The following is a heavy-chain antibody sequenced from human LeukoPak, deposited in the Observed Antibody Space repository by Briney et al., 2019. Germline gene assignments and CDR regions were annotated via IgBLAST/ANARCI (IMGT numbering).Heavy chain of an antibody. V-gene: IGHV4-4*07. CDR1: GYSLSSSY. CDR2: IYTSGYT. CDR3: ARFGSGWWYNDY. D-gene: IGHD6-19*01. Sequence: SETLSLTCTVSGYSLSSSYWSWVRQPAGKGLEWIGRIYTSGYTNYNPSLKSRVTMSVDTSKNQFSLKLSSVTAADTAVYYCARFGSGWWYNDYWGQGTLVTVSS. J-gene: IGHJ4*02.